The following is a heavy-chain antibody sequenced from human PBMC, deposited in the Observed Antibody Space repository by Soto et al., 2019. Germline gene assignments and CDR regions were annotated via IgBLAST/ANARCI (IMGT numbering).Heavy chain of an antibody. CDR2: IYYSGST. Sequence: SETLSLTCTVSGGSISSYYWSWIRQPPGKGLEWIGYIYYSGSTNYNPSLKSRVTISVDTSKNQFSLKLSSVTAADTAVYYCARSRITMVRGVIISSIWFDPWGQGTLVTVSS. V-gene: IGHV4-59*01. J-gene: IGHJ5*02. D-gene: IGHD3-10*01. CDR3: ARSRITMVRGVIISSIWFDP. CDR1: GGSISSYY.